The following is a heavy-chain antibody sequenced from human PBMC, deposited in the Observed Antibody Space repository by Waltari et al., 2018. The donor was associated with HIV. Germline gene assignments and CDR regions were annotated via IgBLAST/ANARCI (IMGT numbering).Heavy chain of an antibody. V-gene: IGHV1-8*01. CDR3: ARVRRPSGSYYLSY. Sequence: QVQLVQSGAEVKKPGPSVKVSCKPSGYTFTRYNIYWVRQAPGQGLEWMGWMNPNTGDTAYAQKFQGRVTMTRNTSMSTAYMELSSLRSEDTAVYYCARVRRPSGSYYLSYWGQGTLVTVSS. D-gene: IGHD1-26*01. CDR2: MNPNTGDT. CDR1: GYTFTRYN. J-gene: IGHJ4*02.